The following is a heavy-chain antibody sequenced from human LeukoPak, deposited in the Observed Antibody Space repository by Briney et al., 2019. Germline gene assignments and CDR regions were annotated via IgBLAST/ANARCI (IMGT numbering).Heavy chain of an antibody. V-gene: IGHV1-18*01. D-gene: IGHD2-15*01. Sequence: ASVKVSCKASGYTFTSYGIRWVRQAPGQGLEWMGWISPYNVNTNYAQKLQGRVTMTTDTSTSTAYKELRNLRSYDTAAYYCARVVPWGGGSCLLDYWGQGTLVTVSS. J-gene: IGHJ4*02. CDR2: ISPYNVNT. CDR3: ARVVPWGGGSCLLDY. CDR1: GYTFTSYG.